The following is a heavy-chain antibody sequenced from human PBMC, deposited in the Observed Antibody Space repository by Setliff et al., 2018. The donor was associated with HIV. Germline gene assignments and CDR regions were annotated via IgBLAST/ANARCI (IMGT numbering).Heavy chain of an antibody. CDR1: GYTLGGNY. J-gene: IGHJ6*03. Sequence: ASVKVSCKASGYTLGGNYMHWVRQAPGQGLEWMGWIDPNSGGANYAQKFQGRVTMTRDTSISTAYMELSRLTSDDTAVYYCARDGRYCSGGSCFTNRASYYYYYMDVWGKGTTVTVSS. V-gene: IGHV1-2*02. D-gene: IGHD2-15*01. CDR2: IDPNSGGA. CDR3: ARDGRYCSGGSCFTNRASYYYYYMDV.